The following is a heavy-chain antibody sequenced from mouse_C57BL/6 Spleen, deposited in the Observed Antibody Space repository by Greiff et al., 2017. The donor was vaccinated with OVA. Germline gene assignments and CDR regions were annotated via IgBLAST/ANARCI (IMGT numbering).Heavy chain of an antibody. J-gene: IGHJ3*01. CDR3: AREDYYGIAY. D-gene: IGHD1-1*01. CDR2: IDPSDSET. CDR1: GYTFTSYW. V-gene: IGHV1-52*01. Sequence: QVQLQQPGAELVRPGSSVKLSCKASGYTFTSYWMHWVKQRPIQGLEWIGNIDPSDSETHYNQKFKDKATLTVDKSSSTAYMQLSSLTSEDSAVYYCAREDYYGIAYWGQGTLVTVSA.